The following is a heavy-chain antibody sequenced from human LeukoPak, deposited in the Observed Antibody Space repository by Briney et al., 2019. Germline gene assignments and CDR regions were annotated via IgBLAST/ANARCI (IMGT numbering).Heavy chain of an antibody. Sequence: GLEWVSSISSSSSYIYYADSVKGRFTISRDNAKNSLYLQMNSLRAEDTAVYYCARSSLGMDVWGKGTTVTVSS. J-gene: IGHJ6*04. CDR2: ISSSSSYI. CDR3: ARSSLGMDV. D-gene: IGHD2-2*01. V-gene: IGHV3-21*01.